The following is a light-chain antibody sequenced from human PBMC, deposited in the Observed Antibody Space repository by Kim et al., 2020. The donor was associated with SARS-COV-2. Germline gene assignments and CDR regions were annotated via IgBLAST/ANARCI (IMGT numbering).Light chain of an antibody. Sequence: SELTQPPSASGTPGLRVTIACSGSSSNIGSNTVSWYQQLPGTAPKLLIYIDDQRPSGVPNRVSGSKSGTSASLAISGLQSEDEADYYCAAWDDSVKGPLFGGGTQLTVL. V-gene: IGLV1-44*01. J-gene: IGLJ3*02. CDR1: SSNIGSNT. CDR3: AAWDDSVKGPL. CDR2: IDD.